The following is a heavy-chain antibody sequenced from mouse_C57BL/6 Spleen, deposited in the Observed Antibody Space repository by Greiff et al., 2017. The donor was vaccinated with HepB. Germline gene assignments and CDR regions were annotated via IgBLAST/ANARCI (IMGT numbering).Heavy chain of an antibody. D-gene: IGHD1-1*01. CDR3: AREAVVARDYFDY. V-gene: IGHV5-4*01. CDR2: ISDGGSYT. J-gene: IGHJ2*01. CDR1: GFTFSSYA. Sequence: EVQGVESGGGLVKPGGSLKLSCAASGFTFSSYAMSWVRQTPEKRLEWVATISDGGSYTYYPDNVKGRFTISRDNAKNNLYLQMSHLKSEDTAMYYCAREAVVARDYFDYWGQGTTLTVSS.